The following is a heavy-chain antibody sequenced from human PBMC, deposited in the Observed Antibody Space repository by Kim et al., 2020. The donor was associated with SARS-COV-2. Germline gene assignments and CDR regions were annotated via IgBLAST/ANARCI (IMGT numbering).Heavy chain of an antibody. Sequence: MGRFTISRDNAKNSLYLQMNSLRAEDTAVYYCAKHLADDSSGYYGPIIDYWGQGTLVTVSS. J-gene: IGHJ4*02. CDR3: AKHLADDSSGYYGPIIDY. D-gene: IGHD3-22*01. V-gene: IGHV3-11*06.